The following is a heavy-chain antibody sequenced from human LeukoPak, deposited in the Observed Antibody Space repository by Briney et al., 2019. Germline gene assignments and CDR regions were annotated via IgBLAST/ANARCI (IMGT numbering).Heavy chain of an antibody. CDR3: AREGGSSWPFDY. CDR2: IYNSGST. J-gene: IGHJ4*02. V-gene: IGHV4-59*01. CDR1: GGSISSYY. Sequence: KPSETLSLTCTVSGGSISSYYWSWIRQPPGKGLEWIGYIYNSGSTNYNPSLKSRVTISVDTSKNQFSLKLSSVTAADTAVYYCAREGGSSWPFDYWGQGTLVTVSS. D-gene: IGHD6-13*01.